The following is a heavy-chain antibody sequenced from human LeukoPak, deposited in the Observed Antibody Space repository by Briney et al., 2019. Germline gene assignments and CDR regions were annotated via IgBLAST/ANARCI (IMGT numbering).Heavy chain of an antibody. V-gene: IGHV5-51*01. CDR2: IYSGDSDT. CDR1: GYSFTNYW. Sequence: GESLKISCKGSGYSFTNYWIGWVRQMPGKGLEWMGIIYSGDSDTRYGPSFRGQVTISADKSISAAYLQWSSLKASDTAMYYCARRQYCSGGSCYSDTFDIWGHGTMVSVSS. CDR3: ARRQYCSGGSCYSDTFDI. J-gene: IGHJ3*02. D-gene: IGHD2-15*01.